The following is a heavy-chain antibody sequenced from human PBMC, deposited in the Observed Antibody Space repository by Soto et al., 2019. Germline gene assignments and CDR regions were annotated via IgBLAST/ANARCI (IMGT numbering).Heavy chain of an antibody. CDR2: IYSGGST. CDR1: GFTVSSNY. Sequence: VQLVESGGGLIQPGGSLRLSCAASGFTVSSNYMSWVRQAPGKGLEWVSVIYSGGSTYYADSVKGRFTISRDNSKNTLYLQMNSRRAEDTAVYDCARGQYSSGGGYFDYWGQETLVTVSS. V-gene: IGHV3-53*01. D-gene: IGHD6-19*01. J-gene: IGHJ4*02. CDR3: ARGQYSSGGGYFDY.